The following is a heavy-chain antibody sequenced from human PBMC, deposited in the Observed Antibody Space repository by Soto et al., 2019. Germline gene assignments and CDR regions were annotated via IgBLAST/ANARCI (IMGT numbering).Heavy chain of an antibody. CDR3: ARGRLLWSTKNWFDP. CDR1: GGSFSGYY. CDR2: NNHSGST. D-gene: IGHD3-10*01. V-gene: IGHV4-34*01. J-gene: IGHJ5*02. Sequence: SETLSLTCAVYGGSFSGYYWSWIRQPPGKGLEWIGENNHSGSTNYNPSLKSRVTISVDTSKNQFSLKLSSVTAADTAVYYCARGRLLWSTKNWFDPWGQGTLVTVSS.